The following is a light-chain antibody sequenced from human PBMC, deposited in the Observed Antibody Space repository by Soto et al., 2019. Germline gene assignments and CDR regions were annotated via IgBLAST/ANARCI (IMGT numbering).Light chain of an antibody. J-gene: IGKJ5*01. CDR1: QSVSSY. Sequence: EMVLTQSPATLSLSPGERATLCCRASQSVSSYLAWYQQKTGQAPRLLIYDESNRATGIPARLSGSGSGTDLNLTISRLEPEDFAVYYCQQRSNWTITFGQGTRLEIK. V-gene: IGKV3-11*01. CDR3: QQRSNWTIT. CDR2: DES.